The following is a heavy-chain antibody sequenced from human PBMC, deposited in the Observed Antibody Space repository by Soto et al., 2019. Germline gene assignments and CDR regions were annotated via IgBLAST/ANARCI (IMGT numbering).Heavy chain of an antibody. Sequence: QVQLVESGGGVVQPGASLTLSCAASGFRFSGFGMHWVRQAPGKGLEWVAVISFDASEKFYVDSVKGRFSISRDDSHSNVFLQMNSLRREDTGVYYFARDLGGYVHLWDKSNYWGQGTLVNVS. J-gene: IGHJ1*01. V-gene: IGHV3-30*04. CDR3: ARDLGGYVHLWDKSNY. D-gene: IGHD5-12*01. CDR1: GFRFSGFG. CDR2: ISFDASEK.